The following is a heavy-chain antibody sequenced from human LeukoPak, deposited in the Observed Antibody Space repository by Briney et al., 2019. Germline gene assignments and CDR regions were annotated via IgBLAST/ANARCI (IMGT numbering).Heavy chain of an antibody. D-gene: IGHD3-22*01. J-gene: IGHJ4*02. CDR2: ISAYNGNT. Sequence: ASVKVSCKASGYTFTSYGISWVRQAPGQGLEWMGWISAYNGNTNYAQKLRGRVTMTTDTSTSTAYMELRSLRSDDTAVYYCAIVTYYYDSSGYLDYWGQGTLVTVSS. CDR3: AIVTYYYDSSGYLDY. CDR1: GYTFTSYG. V-gene: IGHV1-18*01.